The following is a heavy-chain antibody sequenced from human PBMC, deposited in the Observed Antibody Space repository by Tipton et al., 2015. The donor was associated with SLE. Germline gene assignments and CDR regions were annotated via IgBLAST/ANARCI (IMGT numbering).Heavy chain of an antibody. CDR1: GYSMSTGYY. V-gene: IGHV4-38-2*02. CDR2: IYHSGTT. J-gene: IGHJ4*02. Sequence: TLSLTCTVSGYSMSTGYYWGWIRQPPRKGPEWIGNIYHSGTTSYNPSLKSRVTILVDASKNQLSLRLSSVTAADTAVYYCARMGSSGWYPDYWGPGTLVTVSS. CDR3: ARMGSSGWYPDY. D-gene: IGHD6-19*01.